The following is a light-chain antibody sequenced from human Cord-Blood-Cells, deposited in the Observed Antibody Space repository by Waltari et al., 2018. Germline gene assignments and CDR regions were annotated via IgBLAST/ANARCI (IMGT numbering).Light chain of an antibody. CDR3: QQYYSFPRT. J-gene: IGKJ1*01. CDR1: QGISSY. CDR2: AAS. Sequence: VIWMTQSPSLLSASTGDRVTISCRISQGISSYLAWYQQKPGKAPELLIYAASTLQIGIPSRFSGSGSRTDCTLTISCLQSEDFATYYCQQYYSFPRTFGQGTKVEIK. V-gene: IGKV1D-8*03.